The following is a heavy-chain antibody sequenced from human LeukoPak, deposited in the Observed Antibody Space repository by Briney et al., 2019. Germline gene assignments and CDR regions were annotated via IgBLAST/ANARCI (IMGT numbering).Heavy chain of an antibody. CDR3: AKEGYCSSTSCYGLDY. CDR2: ISWDGGST. J-gene: IGHJ4*02. CDR1: GFTFDDYA. Sequence: PGGSLRLSCAASGFTFDDYAMHWVRQAPGKGLEWVSLISWDGGSTYYADSVKGRFTISRDNSKNSLYLHMNSLRAEDTALYYCAKEGYCSSTSCYGLDYWGQGTLVTVSS. D-gene: IGHD2-2*01. V-gene: IGHV3-43D*03.